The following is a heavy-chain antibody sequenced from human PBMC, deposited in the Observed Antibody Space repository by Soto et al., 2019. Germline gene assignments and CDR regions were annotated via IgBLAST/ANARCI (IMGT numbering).Heavy chain of an antibody. CDR3: ARLRVCGSVWFPNWVAT. CDR2: ISAYNGNT. D-gene: IGHD6-19*01. J-gene: IGHJ5*02. CDR1: GYTFTSYG. Sequence: QVQLVQSGAEVKKPGASVKVSCKASGYTFTSYGISWVRQAPGQGLEWMGWISAYNGNTNYAQKLQGRVTMTTDTSTSTAYMELRSLRSADTAVDYGARLRVCGSVWFPNWVATWGQGTLVTVSS. V-gene: IGHV1-18*01.